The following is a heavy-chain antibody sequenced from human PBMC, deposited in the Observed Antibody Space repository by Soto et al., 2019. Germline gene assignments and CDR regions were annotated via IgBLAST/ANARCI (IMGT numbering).Heavy chain of an antibody. CDR2: ISGSGGTA. CDR3: AKGRGQNRNFDY. J-gene: IGHJ4*02. D-gene: IGHD3-10*01. CDR1: GFTFSSYA. Sequence: EVQLLESGGGSVQPGGSLRLSCAASGFTFSSYAMHWVRRPPAKGLEWVSSISGSGGTAYYADSVKGRFSISRDSLVNTLYLQMNSLRAEDTAVYYCAKGRGQNRNFDYWGQGTLVTVSP. V-gene: IGHV3-23*01.